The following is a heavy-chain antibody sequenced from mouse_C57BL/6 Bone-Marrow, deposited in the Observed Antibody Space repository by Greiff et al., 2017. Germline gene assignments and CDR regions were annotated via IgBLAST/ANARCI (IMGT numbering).Heavy chain of an antibody. CDR3: AKAYGNYSWFAY. J-gene: IGHJ3*01. CDR1: GFTFSDYG. CDR2: ISSGSSTI. Sequence: EVQLVESGGGLVKPGGSLKLSCAASGFTFSDYGMHWVRQAPEKGLERVAYISSGSSTIYYADTVKGRFTISRDNAKNTLFLQMTSLRSEDTAMYYCAKAYGNYSWFAYWGQGTLVTVSA. V-gene: IGHV5-17*01. D-gene: IGHD2-1*01.